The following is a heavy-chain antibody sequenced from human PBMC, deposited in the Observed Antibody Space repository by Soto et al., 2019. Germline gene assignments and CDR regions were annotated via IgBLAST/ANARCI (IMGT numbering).Heavy chain of an antibody. CDR3: ATRPPKFVVTLLLFPA. J-gene: IGHJ4*02. CDR1: GDSISSTFW. D-gene: IGHD2-21*02. Sequence: SETLSLTCAVSGDSISSTFWWTWVRQSPGKGLEWIGEIYHTGNTRYNPSLKSRVTISVDKPNNQFSLKLTSMTGADTAVYFCATRPPKFVVTLLLFPAGAQGTPVPVSS. V-gene: IGHV4-4*02. CDR2: IYHTGNT.